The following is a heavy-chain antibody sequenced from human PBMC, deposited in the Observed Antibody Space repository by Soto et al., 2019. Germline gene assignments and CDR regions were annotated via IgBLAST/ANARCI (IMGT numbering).Heavy chain of an antibody. CDR3: TTGVWTTYNSFDI. V-gene: IGHV3-15*01. CDR1: GFTFSNAW. Sequence: EVQLVESGGGLVKPGGSLRLSCGASGFTFSNAWMTWVRQAPGKGLEWVGRIKSKFDGGTTDYTAPVKGRFTISRDDSENTLYLQMNGLKTEDTAVYYCTTGVWTTYNSFDIWGQGTLVTVSS. D-gene: IGHD1-1*01. J-gene: IGHJ3*02. CDR2: IKSKFDGGTT.